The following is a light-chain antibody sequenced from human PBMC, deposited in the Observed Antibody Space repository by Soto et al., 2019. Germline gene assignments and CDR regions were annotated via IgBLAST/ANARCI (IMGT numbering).Light chain of an antibody. V-gene: IGLV7-46*01. CDR3: LLSYRGVGV. Sequence: QAVVTQEPSLTVSPGGTVTLTCGSNTGAVTTGHYPYWFQQKPGQAPRTLIYDTNNKHSWTPARSSGSLLGGKAALTLSGAQPEDEADYYCLLSYRGVGVFGGGTKLTVL. CDR1: TGAVTTGHY. J-gene: IGLJ2*01. CDR2: DTN.